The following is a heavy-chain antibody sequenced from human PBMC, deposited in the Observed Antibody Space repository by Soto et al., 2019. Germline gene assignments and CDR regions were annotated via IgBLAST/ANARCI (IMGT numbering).Heavy chain of an antibody. Sequence: QVQLQQWGAGLLKPSETLSLTCAVYGGSFSGYYWSWIRQPPGKGLEWIGEINHSGSTNYNPSLKSRVTISVDTSKNQFSLKLSSVTAADTAVYYCARGLLTPNPDFWSGEPSDYWGQGTLVTVSS. CDR2: INHSGST. CDR3: ARGLLTPNPDFWSGEPSDY. V-gene: IGHV4-34*01. CDR1: GGSFSGYY. J-gene: IGHJ4*02. D-gene: IGHD3-3*01.